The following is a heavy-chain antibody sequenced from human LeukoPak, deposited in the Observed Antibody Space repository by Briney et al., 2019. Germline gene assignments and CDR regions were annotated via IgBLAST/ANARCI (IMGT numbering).Heavy chain of an antibody. J-gene: IGHJ5*02. CDR2: IYYSGST. Sequence: SETLSLTCTVAGGSMSSSNYYWGWIRQPPGKGLEWIGSIYYSGSTHYNPSLKSRVTISVDTSKNQFFLKLSSVTAADTAVYYCARNVSMVRGVTRLNWFDPWGEGTLVTVSS. V-gene: IGHV4-39*01. CDR1: GGSMSSSNYY. CDR3: ARNVSMVRGVTRLNWFDP. D-gene: IGHD3-10*01.